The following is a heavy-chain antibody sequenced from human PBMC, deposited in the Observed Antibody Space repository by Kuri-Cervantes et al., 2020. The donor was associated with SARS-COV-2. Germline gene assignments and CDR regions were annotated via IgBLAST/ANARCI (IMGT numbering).Heavy chain of an antibody. V-gene: IGHV1-69*13. Sequence: SVKVSCKASGGTLNTYSFSWVRQAPGQGLEWMGGIIPIFGTANYAQKFQGRVTITADESTSTAYMELSSLRSEDTAVYYCAREGHSGLWYWGQGTLVTVSS. J-gene: IGHJ4*02. CDR2: IIPIFGTA. D-gene: IGHD6-13*01. CDR1: GGTLNTYS. CDR3: AREGHSGLWY.